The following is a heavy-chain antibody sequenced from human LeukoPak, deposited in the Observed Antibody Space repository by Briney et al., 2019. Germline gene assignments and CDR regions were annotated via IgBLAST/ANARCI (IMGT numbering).Heavy chain of an antibody. D-gene: IGHD6-6*01. V-gene: IGHV1-46*01. J-gene: IGHJ6*02. Sequence: ASVKLSCKASGYTFTSYYIHWVRQAPGQGLELMGIINPSGGSTTYAQKFQGRVTMTRDTSTSTVYMELISLISEDTAMYYCARDLEQLIYYYYGMDVWGQGTTVTVSS. CDR2: INPSGGST. CDR3: ARDLEQLIYYYYGMDV. CDR1: GYTFTSYY.